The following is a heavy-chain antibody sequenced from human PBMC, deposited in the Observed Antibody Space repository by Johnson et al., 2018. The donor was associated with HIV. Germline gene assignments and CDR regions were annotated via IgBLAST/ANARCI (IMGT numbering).Heavy chain of an antibody. CDR1: GFTFKIYA. D-gene: IGHD3-3*02. Sequence: QVQLVESGGGLVQPGGSLRLSCAASGFTFKIYAMHWVRQAPGKGLEWVAVVSYDGPDKYYADSVKGRFTISRDNSNNTLYLQLNSLRGEDTATYYCARWGHCCYGYLEAFEMLGQGTKVTVSS. V-gene: IGHV3-30*04. CDR3: ARWGHCCYGYLEAFEM. CDR2: VSYDGPDK. J-gene: IGHJ3*02.